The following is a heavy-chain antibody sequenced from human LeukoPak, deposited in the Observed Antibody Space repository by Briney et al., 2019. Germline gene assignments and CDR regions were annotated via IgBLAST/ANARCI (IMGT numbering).Heavy chain of an antibody. CDR3: ASYYYXXSVTFDY. CDR1: GYTFTGYY. V-gene: IGHV1-2*02. Sequence: ASVKVSCKASGYTFTGYYMHWVRQAPGQGLEWMGWINPNSGGTNYAQKFQGRVTMTRDTSISTAYMELSRLRSDDTAIYYCASYYYXXSVTFDYWGQGTLVTVSS. D-gene: IGHD3-22*01. CDR2: INPNSGGT. J-gene: IGHJ4*02.